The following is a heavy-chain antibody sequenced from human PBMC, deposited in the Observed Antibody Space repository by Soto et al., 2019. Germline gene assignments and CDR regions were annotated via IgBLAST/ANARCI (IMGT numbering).Heavy chain of an antibody. CDR1: SAPVSSTTYT. Sequence: SETLSLTCTVSSAPVSSTTYTWGWIRQPPGKGLEWVASVYYGGRSYYNPTLNNQVTISVDTSKKQLSLKMTSVTAADTAVYYCAGLNGYCVRGSCHGHYAMDVWGQGTTVS. J-gene: IGHJ6*02. D-gene: IGHD2-15*01. CDR3: AGLNGYCVRGSCHGHYAMDV. CDR2: VYYGGRS. V-gene: IGHV4-39*01.